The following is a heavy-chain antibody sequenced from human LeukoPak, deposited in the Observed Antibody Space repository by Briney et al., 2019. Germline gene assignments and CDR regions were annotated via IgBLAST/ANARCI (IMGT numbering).Heavy chain of an antibody. CDR2: IYYIGST. V-gene: IGHV4-59*01. J-gene: IGHJ3*02. CDR1: GGSISSYY. Sequence: PSETLSLTCTVSGGSISSYYWSWIRQPPGKGLEWIGHIYYIGSTNYNPSLESRVTISVDTSKNQFSLRLSSVTAADTAVYYCARDPDSRYSSSHDTFDIWGQGTMVTVSS. D-gene: IGHD6-6*01. CDR3: ARDPDSRYSSSHDTFDI.